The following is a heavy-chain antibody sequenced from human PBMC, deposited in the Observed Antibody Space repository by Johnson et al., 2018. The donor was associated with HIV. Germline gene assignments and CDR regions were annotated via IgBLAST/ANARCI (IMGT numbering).Heavy chain of an antibody. CDR2: ISWDGGST. Sequence: VQLVESGGVVVQPGGSLRLSCAASGFTFDDYAMHWVRQAPGKGLEWVSLISWDGGSTYYADSVKGRFTISRDNAKNSLYLQMNSLRAEDTAVYYCARIPILRYFDWLYDAFDIWGQGTMVTVSS. J-gene: IGHJ3*02. V-gene: IGHV3-43D*03. CDR3: ARIPILRYFDWLYDAFDI. CDR1: GFTFDDYA. D-gene: IGHD3-9*01.